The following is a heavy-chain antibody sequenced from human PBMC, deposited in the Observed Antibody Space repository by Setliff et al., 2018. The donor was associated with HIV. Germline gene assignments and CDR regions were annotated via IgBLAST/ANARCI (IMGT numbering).Heavy chain of an antibody. V-gene: IGHV3-21*01. CDR1: GFTFSTYS. D-gene: IGHD3-3*01. J-gene: IGHJ4*02. CDR2: ISSSSRSK. Sequence: PGGSLRLSCEASGFTFSTYSMNWVRQAPGKGLEWVSSISSSSRSKYYADSVKGRFTISRDNAKNSLYLQMNSLTAEATAVYYCARDVSWRVRTYIDYWGQGALVTVSS. CDR3: ARDVSWRVRTYIDY.